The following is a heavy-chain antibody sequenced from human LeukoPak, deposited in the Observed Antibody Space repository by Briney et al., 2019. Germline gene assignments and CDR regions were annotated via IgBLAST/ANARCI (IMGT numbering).Heavy chain of an antibody. D-gene: IGHD1-1*01. CDR2: VDHTGST. Sequence: PTETLSLTCSVSDDSITMYYWTWIRQPPGKGLEWIGYVDHTGSTNFNPSLNGRVSISRDTTKNLFSLRLRSVTAADTAVYFCARGRVSSSTWYSTYYYYFYMDVWGKGTTVTVSS. CDR1: DDSITMYY. CDR3: ARGRVSSSTWYSTYYYYFYMDV. J-gene: IGHJ6*03. V-gene: IGHV4-59*01.